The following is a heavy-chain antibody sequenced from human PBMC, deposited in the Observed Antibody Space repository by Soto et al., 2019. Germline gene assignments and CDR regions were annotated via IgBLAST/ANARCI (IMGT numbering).Heavy chain of an antibody. CDR3: ARGEQQLEPYYFDY. CDR1: GDSVSSNSAA. Sequence: QTLSLTCAISGDSVSSNSAACNWIRHSPSRGLEWLGRTYYRSKWYNDYAVSVKSRITINPDTSKNQFSLQLNSVTPEDTDVYYSARGEQQLEPYYFDYWGQGTLVTVYS. J-gene: IGHJ4*02. CDR2: TYYRSKWYN. V-gene: IGHV6-1*01. D-gene: IGHD6-13*01.